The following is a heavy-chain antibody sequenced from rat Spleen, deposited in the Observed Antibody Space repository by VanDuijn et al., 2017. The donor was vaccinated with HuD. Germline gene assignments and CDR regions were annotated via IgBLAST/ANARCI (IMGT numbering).Heavy chain of an antibody. Sequence: EVQLVESGGGLVQPGRSLKLSCAASGFTFSDYGVAWVRQAPTKGLEWVATISYGDSSGHSSTYYRDSVKGRFTISRDNAKSSLYLQMDSLTSEDTASYYCASLNYGGSPDYWGQGVMVTVSS. CDR3: ASLNYGGSPDY. CDR1: GFTFSDYG. J-gene: IGHJ2*01. CDR2: ISYGDSSGHSST. V-gene: IGHV5-29*01. D-gene: IGHD1-11*01.